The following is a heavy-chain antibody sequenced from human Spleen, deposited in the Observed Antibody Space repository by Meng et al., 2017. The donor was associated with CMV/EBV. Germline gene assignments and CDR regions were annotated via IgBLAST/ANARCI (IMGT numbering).Heavy chain of an antibody. CDR3: ATSKGGWPIPGGPNWFDP. CDR2: INPNSGGT. J-gene: IGHJ5*02. V-gene: IGHV1-2*07. CDR1: GFTFTDYY. Sequence: ASVKVSCKTSGFTFTDYYLHWVRQAPGQGLEWMGWINPNSGGTKYAHKFQGRVTMTRDTSISTAYMELSSLRSDDTAVHYCATSKGGWPIPGGPNWFDPWGQGTLVTVSS. D-gene: IGHD6-19*01.